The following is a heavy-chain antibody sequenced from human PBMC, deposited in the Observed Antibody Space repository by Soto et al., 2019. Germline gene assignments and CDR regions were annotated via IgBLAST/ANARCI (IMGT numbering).Heavy chain of an antibody. CDR1: GFTFSSYW. V-gene: IGHV3-7*01. J-gene: IGHJ6*03. CDR2: IKQDGSEK. CDR3: ARGYCSSTGCYPEDYYYYYYMDV. Sequence: GGSLRLSCAASGFTFSSYWMSWVRQAPGKGLEWVANIKQDGSEKCYVNSFKGRFTISRDNAKNSRYLQKNSLRAEDTAVYYCARGYCSSTGCYPEDYYYYYYMDVWGKGTTVTVSS. D-gene: IGHD2-2*01.